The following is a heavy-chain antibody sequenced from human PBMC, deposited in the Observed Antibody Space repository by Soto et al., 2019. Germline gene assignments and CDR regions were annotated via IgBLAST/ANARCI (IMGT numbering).Heavy chain of an antibody. V-gene: IGHV1-46*03. CDR2: INPNGGRT. CDR3: TRVIASGDY. CDR1: GYIFTNFY. J-gene: IGHJ4*02. Sequence: QVQLVQPGAEVKKPGASVKFSCKASGYIFTNFYIHWVRQAPGQGLEWIGIINPNGGRTNYAQNFQGRVTMTRDTSTTTVYMDLSSLRSEDTAVYYCTRVIASGDYWGQGTLITVSS. D-gene: IGHD3-16*02.